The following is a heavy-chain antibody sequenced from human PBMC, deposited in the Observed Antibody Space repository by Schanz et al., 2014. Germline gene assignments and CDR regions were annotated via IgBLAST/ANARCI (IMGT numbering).Heavy chain of an antibody. Sequence: VQLVESGGGVVQPGGSLRLSCAASGFTFSFSGMQWVRQAPGKGLEWVASINQDGYDKHYVDSVEGRFTISRDNAKKSLYLQMNTLRTDDTALYYCTTFNNRDALYIWGQGTMVSVSS. D-gene: IGHD1-20*01. V-gene: IGHV3-7*03. J-gene: IGHJ3*02. CDR3: TTFNNRDALYI. CDR1: GFTFSFSG. CDR2: INQDGYDK.